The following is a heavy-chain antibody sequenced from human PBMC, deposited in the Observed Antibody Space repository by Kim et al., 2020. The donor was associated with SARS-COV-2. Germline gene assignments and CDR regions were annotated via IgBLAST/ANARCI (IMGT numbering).Heavy chain of an antibody. CDR2: IVSSGSI. Sequence: SETLSLTCTVSGGSITSHHWTWIRQPAGKGLEWIGRIVSSGSITYNPSLQSRITMSRDMSKNQFSLRLTSVTAADTAGYYCARGGGAFDFWGQGTLVTVS. CDR3: ARGGGAFDF. J-gene: IGHJ5*01. D-gene: IGHD3-16*01. V-gene: IGHV4-4*07. CDR1: GGSITSHH.